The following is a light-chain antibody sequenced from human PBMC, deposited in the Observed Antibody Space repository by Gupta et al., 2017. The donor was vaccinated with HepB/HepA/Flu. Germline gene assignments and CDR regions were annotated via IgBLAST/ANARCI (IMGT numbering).Light chain of an antibody. CDR3: LQTLQIRGYT. CDR2: LAS. Sequence: EIVMTQSLLSLAVSTGEPHSISCRSSQSLLRSNGKIYLDWYVQKRGQPPWLLMFLASSRASGGASRFSATGSGTDFTLRISEVEAEDVGVDYCLQTLQIRGYTFGPGTKVDIK. V-gene: IGKV2-28*01. J-gene: IGKJ3*01. CDR1: QSLLRSNGKIY.